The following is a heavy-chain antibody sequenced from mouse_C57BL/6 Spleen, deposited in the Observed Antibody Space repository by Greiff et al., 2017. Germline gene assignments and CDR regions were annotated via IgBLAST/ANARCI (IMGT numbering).Heavy chain of an antibody. D-gene: IGHD1-1*01. V-gene: IGHV5-6*01. CDR1: GFTFSSYG. CDR2: ISSGGSYT. Sequence: EVHLVESGGDLVKPGGSLKLSCAASGFTFSSYGMSWVRQTPDKRLEWVATISSGGSYTYYPDSVKGRFTISRANAKNTLYLQMSSLKSEDTAMYYCARQGGGSSPYYAMDYWGQGTSVTVSS. J-gene: IGHJ4*01. CDR3: ARQGGGSSPYYAMDY.